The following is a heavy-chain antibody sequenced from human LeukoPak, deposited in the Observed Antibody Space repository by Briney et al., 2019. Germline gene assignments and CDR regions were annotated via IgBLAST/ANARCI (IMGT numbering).Heavy chain of an antibody. CDR2: ISWDGGST. Sequence: GGSLRLSCAASGFTFDDYAMHWVRQAPGKGLEWVSLISWDGGSTDYADSVKGRFTISRDNSKKSLYLQMNSVRAEDTALYYCAKDSLAVAGESYFDYRGQGTLVTVSS. D-gene: IGHD6-19*01. J-gene: IGHJ4*02. V-gene: IGHV3-43D*03. CDR3: AKDSLAVAGESYFDY. CDR1: GFTFDDYA.